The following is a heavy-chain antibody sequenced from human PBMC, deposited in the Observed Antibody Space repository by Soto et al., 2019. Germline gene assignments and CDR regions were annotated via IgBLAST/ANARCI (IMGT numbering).Heavy chain of an antibody. CDR3: AGGGSETTPRHYYYYGMDV. CDR1: DASISSSTW. J-gene: IGHJ6*02. D-gene: IGHD1-7*01. Sequence: QVQLQESGPGLVKPSGTLSLTCVVSDASISSSTWWTWVRQSPGKGLEWIGEIYHSGSTNYNPSRQSRVNISVDKPKNQFSLNLSSGTAADTAVYYCAGGGSETTPRHYYYYGMDVWGQGTTVTVSS. CDR2: IYHSGST. V-gene: IGHV4-4*02.